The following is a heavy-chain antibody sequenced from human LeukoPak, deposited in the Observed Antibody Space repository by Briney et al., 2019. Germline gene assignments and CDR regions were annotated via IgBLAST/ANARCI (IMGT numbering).Heavy chain of an antibody. Sequence: WASVKVSCKASGYTFTGYYMHWVRQAPGQGREWMGIINPSGGSTSYAQKLQGRVTITRDTSTSTIHAELSSMRYKNTSVNYWARAPANHDAFDIWGQRTMVTVSA. D-gene: IGHD1-14*01. CDR3: ARAPANHDAFDI. CDR1: GYTFTGYY. J-gene: IGHJ3*02. CDR2: INPSGGST. V-gene: IGHV1-46*01.